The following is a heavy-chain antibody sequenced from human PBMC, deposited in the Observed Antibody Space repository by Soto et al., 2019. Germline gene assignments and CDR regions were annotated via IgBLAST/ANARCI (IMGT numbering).Heavy chain of an antibody. J-gene: IGHJ5*02. V-gene: IGHV3-11*01. D-gene: IGHD6-19*01. CDR3: ARDGKQWPQNNWFDP. CDR1: GFTFSDYY. CDR2: ISSSGSTI. Sequence: GSLRLSCAASGFTFSDYYMSWIRQAPGKGLEWVSYISSSGSTIYYADSVKGRFTISRDNAKNSLYLQMNSLRAEDTAVYYCARDGKQWPQNNWFDPWGQGTLVTVSS.